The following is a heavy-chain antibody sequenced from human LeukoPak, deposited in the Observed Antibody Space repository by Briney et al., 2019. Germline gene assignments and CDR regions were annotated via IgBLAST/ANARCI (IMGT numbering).Heavy chain of an antibody. Sequence: GGSLRLSCAASGFTFSSYWMSWVRQAPGKGLEWVANIKQVGSEKYYVDSVKGRSTISRDNAKNSLYLQMNSLRAEDTAVYYCAKSGMEVVVVAATPDYWGQGTLVTVSS. D-gene: IGHD2-15*01. V-gene: IGHV3-7*01. J-gene: IGHJ4*02. CDR1: GFTFSSYW. CDR2: IKQVGSEK. CDR3: AKSGMEVVVVAATPDY.